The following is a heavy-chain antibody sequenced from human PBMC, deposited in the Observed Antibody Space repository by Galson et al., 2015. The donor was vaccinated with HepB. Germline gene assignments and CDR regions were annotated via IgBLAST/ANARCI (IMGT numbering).Heavy chain of an antibody. V-gene: IGHV1-18*01. J-gene: IGHJ4*02. CDR1: GYTFTSYG. Sequence: SVKVSCKASGYTFTSYGISWVRQAPGQGLEWMGWISAYNGNTNYAQKLQGRVTMTTDTSTSTAYMELRSLRSDDTAVYYCAGITMVRGVIVLDYWGQGTLVTVSS. CDR2: ISAYNGNT. D-gene: IGHD3-10*01. CDR3: AGITMVRGVIVLDY.